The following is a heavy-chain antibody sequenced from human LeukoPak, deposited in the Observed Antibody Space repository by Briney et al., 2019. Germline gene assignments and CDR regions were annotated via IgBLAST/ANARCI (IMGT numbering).Heavy chain of an antibody. CDR3: ARSPRITMIVVVTPHDY. D-gene: IGHD3-22*01. CDR2: ISAYNGNT. V-gene: IGHV1-18*01. Sequence: ASVTVSCKASGYTFTSYGISWVRQAPGQGLEWMGWISAYNGNTNYAQKLQGRVTMTTDTSTSTAYMELRSLRSDDTAVYYCARSPRITMIVVVTPHDYWGQGALVTVSS. CDR1: GYTFTSYG. J-gene: IGHJ4*02.